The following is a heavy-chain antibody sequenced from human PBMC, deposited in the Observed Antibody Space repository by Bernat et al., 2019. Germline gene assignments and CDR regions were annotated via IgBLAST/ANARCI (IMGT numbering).Heavy chain of an antibody. Sequence: QVQLVQSGAEVKKPGSSVKFSCKASGGTFSSYAISWVRQAPGQGLEWMGGIIPIFGTANYVQKFQGKATITADESTGTAYVELRGLRSEATAVYYCAKGGGSHDVFDIWGQGTMVTVSS. V-gene: IGHV1-69*01. CDR2: IIPIFGTA. D-gene: IGHD3-10*01. CDR1: GGTFSSYA. CDR3: AKGGGSHDVFDI. J-gene: IGHJ3*02.